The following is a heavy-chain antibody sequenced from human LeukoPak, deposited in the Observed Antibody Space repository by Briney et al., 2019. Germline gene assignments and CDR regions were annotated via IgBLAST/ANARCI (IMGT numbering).Heavy chain of an antibody. J-gene: IGHJ4*02. Sequence: GGSLRPSCAASEFTFNRYWMSWVRQAPGKGLEWVANIKHDGSEAHYVDSVKGRFTVSRDNAKNSLSLQMNSLNVDDTGVYFCTRDALFGSGRTHLDFWSQGTLVSVSS. D-gene: IGHD3-10*01. CDR2: IKHDGSEA. V-gene: IGHV3-7*04. CDR3: TRDALFGSGRTHLDF. CDR1: EFTFNRYW.